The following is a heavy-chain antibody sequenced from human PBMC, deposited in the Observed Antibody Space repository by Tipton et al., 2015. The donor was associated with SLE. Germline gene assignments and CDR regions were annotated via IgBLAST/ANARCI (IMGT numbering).Heavy chain of an antibody. Sequence: TLSLTCSISGGSISDYFWSWIRQAPGKGPEWIGHMSDSGNTNYNPSVRSRVTMSLDTAKNQFSLKLSSVTAADTAVYYCARLRGYSGSLYYYGMDVWGQGTTVTVSS. V-gene: IGHV4-59*12. D-gene: IGHD5-12*01. CDR3: ARLRGYSGSLYYYGMDV. CDR1: GGSISDYF. J-gene: IGHJ6*02. CDR2: MSDSGNT.